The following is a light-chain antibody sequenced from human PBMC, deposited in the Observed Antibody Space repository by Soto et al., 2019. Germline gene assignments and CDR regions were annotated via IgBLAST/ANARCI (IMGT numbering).Light chain of an antibody. J-gene: IGKJ1*01. CDR3: QQRSNWPWT. CDR2: DAS. CDR1: QSVSSD. Sequence: EIVLTQSPATLSLSPGERATLSCRASQSVSSDLAWYQQKLGQAPRLLIYDASNRATGIPSRFSGSGSGTDFTLTISSLEPEDFAVYYCQQRSNWPWTFVQGTKVEMK. V-gene: IGKV3-11*01.